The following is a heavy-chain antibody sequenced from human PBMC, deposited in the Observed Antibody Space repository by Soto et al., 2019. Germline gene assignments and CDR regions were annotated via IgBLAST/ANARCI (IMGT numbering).Heavy chain of an antibody. CDR3: ARHVLPNLGYSYGFDY. Sequence: SETLSLTCTVSGGSISSYYWSWIRQPPGKGLEWIGYIYYSGSTNYNPSLKSRVTISVDTSRNQFSLKLSSVTAADTAMYYCARHVLPNLGYSYGFDYWGQGTLVTVSS. D-gene: IGHD5-18*01. J-gene: IGHJ4*02. CDR1: GGSISSYY. V-gene: IGHV4-59*08. CDR2: IYYSGST.